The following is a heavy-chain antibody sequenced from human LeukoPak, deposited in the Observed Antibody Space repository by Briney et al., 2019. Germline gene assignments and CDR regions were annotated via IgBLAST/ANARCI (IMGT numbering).Heavy chain of an antibody. CDR2: IYYSGST. CDR3: ARLARFPNYDYVWGSYRNNWFDP. Sequence: SETLSLTCTVSGGSISSSSYYWGWIRQPPGKGLEWIGSIYYSGSTYYNPSLKSRVTISVDTSKNQFSLKLSSVTAADTAVYYCARLARFPNYDYVWGSYRNNWFDPWGQGTLVTVSS. CDR1: GGSISSSSYY. D-gene: IGHD3-16*02. J-gene: IGHJ5*02. V-gene: IGHV4-39*01.